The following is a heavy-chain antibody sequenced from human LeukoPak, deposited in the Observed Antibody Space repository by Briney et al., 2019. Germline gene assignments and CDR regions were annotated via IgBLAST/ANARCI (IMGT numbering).Heavy chain of an antibody. CDR3: ARAHVVVVAATHYGMDV. D-gene: IGHD2-15*01. J-gene: IGHJ6*02. Sequence: SVEVSCKASGGTFSSYTISWVRQAPGQGLEWMGRIIPILGIANYAQKFQGRVTITADKSTSTAYMELSSLRSEDTAVYYCARAHVVVVAATHYGMDVWGQGTTVTVSS. CDR1: GGTFSSYT. V-gene: IGHV1-69*02. CDR2: IIPILGIA.